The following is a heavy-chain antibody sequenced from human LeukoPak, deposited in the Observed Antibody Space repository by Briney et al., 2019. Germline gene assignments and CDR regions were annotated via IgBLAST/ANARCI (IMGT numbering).Heavy chain of an antibody. V-gene: IGHV4-39*01. CDR1: GGSIGSSSYY. J-gene: IGHJ4*02. CDR3: ARPSSGWYAYFDY. D-gene: IGHD6-19*01. CDR2: IYYSGST. Sequence: SETLSLTCTVSGGSIGSSSYYWGWIRQPPGKGLEWIGSIYYSGSTYYNPSLKSRVTISVDTSKNQFSLKLTSVTAADAAVYYCARPSSGWYAYFDYWGQGTLVSVSS.